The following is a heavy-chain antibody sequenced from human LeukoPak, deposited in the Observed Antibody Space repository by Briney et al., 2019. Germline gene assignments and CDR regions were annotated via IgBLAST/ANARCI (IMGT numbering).Heavy chain of an antibody. D-gene: IGHD3-10*01. CDR1: GYTFTSYD. Sequence: ASVKVSCKASGYTFTSYDINWVRQATGQGLEWMGWMNPNSGNTGYAQKFQGRVTMTRNTSISTAYMELSSLRSEDTAVYYCARAPLYGSGSYSYFDYWGQGTLVTVSS. V-gene: IGHV1-8*01. CDR3: ARAPLYGSGSYSYFDY. J-gene: IGHJ4*02. CDR2: MNPNSGNT.